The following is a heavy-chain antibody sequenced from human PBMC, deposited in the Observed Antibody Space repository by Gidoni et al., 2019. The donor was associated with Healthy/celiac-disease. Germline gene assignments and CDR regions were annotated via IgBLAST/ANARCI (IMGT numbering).Heavy chain of an antibody. CDR1: GVTVSSQA. CDR3: AKDLYSTMIVVVITTRGFDY. D-gene: IGHD3-22*01. V-gene: IGHV3-23*01. Sequence: EVQLLESGGGWVQPGGSLRLSCAASGVTVSSQARSWVPQAPGKGLEGVSAISGSGGSTYYADSVKGRFTISRDNSKNTLYLQMNSLRAEDTAVYYCAKDLYSTMIVVVITTRGFDYWGQGTLVTVSS. J-gene: IGHJ4*02. CDR2: ISGSGGST.